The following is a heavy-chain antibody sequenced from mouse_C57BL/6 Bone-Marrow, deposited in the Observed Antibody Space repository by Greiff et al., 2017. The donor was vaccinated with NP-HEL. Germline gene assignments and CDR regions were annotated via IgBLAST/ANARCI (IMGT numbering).Heavy chain of an antibody. Sequence: VQLQQPGAELVRPGSSVKLSCKASGYTFTIYWMDWVKQRPGQGLEWIGNIYPSDSETHYNQKFKDKATLTVDKSSSTAYMQLSSLTSEDSAVYYCARDYYGSRFAYWGQGTLVTVSA. D-gene: IGHD1-1*01. J-gene: IGHJ3*01. V-gene: IGHV1-61*01. CDR3: ARDYYGSRFAY. CDR2: IYPSDSET. CDR1: GYTFTIYW.